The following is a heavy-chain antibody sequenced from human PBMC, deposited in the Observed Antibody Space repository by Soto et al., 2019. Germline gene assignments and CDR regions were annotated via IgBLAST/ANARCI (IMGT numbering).Heavy chain of an antibody. CDR2: INSDGSST. Sequence: EVQLVESGGGLVQPGGSLRLSCAASGFTFSSYWMHWFRQAPGKGLVWVSRINSDGSSTSYADSVKGRFTISRDNAKNTMYLQMNSLSAEDTAVYYCARGVVPAAIWYYGMDVWGQGTTVTVSS. J-gene: IGHJ6*02. CDR3: ARGVVPAAIWYYGMDV. V-gene: IGHV3-74*01. CDR1: GFTFSSYW. D-gene: IGHD2-2*01.